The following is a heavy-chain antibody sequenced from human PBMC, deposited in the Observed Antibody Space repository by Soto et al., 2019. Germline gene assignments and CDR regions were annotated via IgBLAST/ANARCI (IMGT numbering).Heavy chain of an antibody. CDR3: ARGINYYDSSGDSWFAP. CDR2: IYHTGTT. J-gene: IGHJ5*02. D-gene: IGHD3-22*01. CDR1: GGPIASGDYS. V-gene: IGHV4-30-2*01. Sequence: SGTLSLTCTLSGGPIASGDYSWTWIRQLPGKGLEWIGYIYHTGTTYYNMSLKSRVTISVDRSKNQFSLKLSSVTAADTAVYYCARGINYYDSSGDSWFAPWGQGTLVTVS.